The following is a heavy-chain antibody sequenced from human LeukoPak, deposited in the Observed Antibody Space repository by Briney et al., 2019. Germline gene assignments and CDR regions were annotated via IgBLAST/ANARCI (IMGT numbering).Heavy chain of an antibody. CDR1: GYTFTSYD. D-gene: IGHD6-13*01. CDR2: MNPNSANT. Sequence: ASVKVSCKASGYTFTSYDINWVRQATGQGLEWMGWMNPNSANTGYAQKFQGRVTMTRNTSISTAYMELSSLRSEDTAVYYCARGNSSWPKTDAFDIWGQGTMVTVSS. CDR3: ARGNSSWPKTDAFDI. J-gene: IGHJ3*02. V-gene: IGHV1-8*01.